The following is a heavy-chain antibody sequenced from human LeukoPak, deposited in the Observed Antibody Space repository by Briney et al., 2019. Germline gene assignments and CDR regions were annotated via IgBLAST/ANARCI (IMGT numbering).Heavy chain of an antibody. CDR3: AGRGLSTGWTFDY. D-gene: IGHD6-19*01. CDR1: GGSISTYY. J-gene: IGHJ4*01. Sequence: PSETLSLTCSVSGGSISTYYWSWIRQPAGKGLEWIAQIHTSGSTNFNPPLKSRVSISMDTPNNQFSLMISSVTAADTAIYYCAGRGLSTGWTFDYWGHGTLVTVSS. V-gene: IGHV4-4*07. CDR2: IHTSGST.